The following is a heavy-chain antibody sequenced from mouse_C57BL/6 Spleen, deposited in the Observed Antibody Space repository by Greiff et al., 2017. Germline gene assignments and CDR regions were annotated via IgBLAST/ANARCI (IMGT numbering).Heavy chain of an antibody. J-gene: IGHJ4*01. V-gene: IGHV1-80*01. Sequence: QVQLQQSGAELVKPGASVTISCKASGYAFSSYWMNWVKPRPGKGLEWIGQIYPGDGDTNYNGKFKGKATLTADKSSSTAYMQRRSLTSEDSAVYSCARSNYYGSSPYYYAMDYWGQGTSVTVSS. CDR3: ARSNYYGSSPYYYAMDY. CDR2: IYPGDGDT. CDR1: GYAFSSYW. D-gene: IGHD1-1*01.